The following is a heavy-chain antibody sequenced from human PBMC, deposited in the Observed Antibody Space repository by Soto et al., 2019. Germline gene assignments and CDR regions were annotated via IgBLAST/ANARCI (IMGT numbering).Heavy chain of an antibody. Sequence: SQTLSLTCAISGDSVSSNRAVWNWIRKSPSRGLEWMGRTYYRSKWNNDYEVSVKSRITIKPDTSKNQVSLQLNSVNPVDEAVYYCARDSGLTADLSSSYVDPFEIWGQGTMVTVSS. CDR2: TYYRSKWNN. CDR3: ARDSGLTADLSSSYVDPFEI. D-gene: IGHD7-27*01. V-gene: IGHV6-1*01. J-gene: IGHJ3*02. CDR1: GDSVSSNRAV.